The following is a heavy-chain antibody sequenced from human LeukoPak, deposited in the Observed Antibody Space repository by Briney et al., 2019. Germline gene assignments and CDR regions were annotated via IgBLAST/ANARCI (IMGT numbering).Heavy chain of an antibody. CDR1: GFTFSTTS. CDR3: VRRGDPDESMGY. CDR2: ISSTSRTI. Sequence: GGSLRLSCAASGFTFSTTSMNWVRQAPGKGLEWVSYISSTSRTIYYADSVKGRFTISRDNAKNTLYLQMNDLRAEDTALYYCVRRGDPDESMGYWGQGTLVTVSS. V-gene: IGHV3-48*01. J-gene: IGHJ4*02. D-gene: IGHD3-10*01.